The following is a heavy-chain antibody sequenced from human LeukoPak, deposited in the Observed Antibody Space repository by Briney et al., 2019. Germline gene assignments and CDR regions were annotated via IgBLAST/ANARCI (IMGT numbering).Heavy chain of an antibody. CDR2: IRYDGSNK. V-gene: IGHV3-30*02. Sequence: GGSLRLSCTASGLTFSTSGFNWVRQAPGKGPEWVALIRYDGSNKYYADSVKGRFTTSRDNSKNTLYLQMNSLRAEDTAVYYCAKDPTYYDFWSGPQGYWGQGTLVTVSS. D-gene: IGHD3-3*01. CDR1: GLTFSTSG. CDR3: AKDPTYYDFWSGPQGY. J-gene: IGHJ4*02.